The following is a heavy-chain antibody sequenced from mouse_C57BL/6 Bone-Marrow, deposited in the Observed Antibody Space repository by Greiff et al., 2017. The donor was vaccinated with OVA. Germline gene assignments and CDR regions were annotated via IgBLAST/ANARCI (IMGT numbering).Heavy chain of an antibody. V-gene: IGHV1-74*01. D-gene: IGHD1-1*01. CDR1: GYTFTSYW. CDR3: AIPGSRESYFDY. Sequence: QVQLKQPGAELVKPGASVKVSCKASGYTFTSYWMHWVKQRPGQGLEWIGRIHPSDSDTNYNQKFKGKATLTLDKSSSTAYMQLSSLTSEDSAVYYCAIPGSRESYFDYWGQGTTLTVSS. CDR2: IHPSDSDT. J-gene: IGHJ2*01.